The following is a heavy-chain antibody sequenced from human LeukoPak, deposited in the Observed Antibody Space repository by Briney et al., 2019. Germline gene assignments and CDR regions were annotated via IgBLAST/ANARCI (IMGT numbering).Heavy chain of an antibody. Sequence: SETLSLTRGVYGGSFSDYYWSWIRQSPGKGLEWIGEINHSGSTNYNPSLKSRVTISIDTSKNQFSLKLRSVTAADTAVYYCASLRRDSSSYYWGQGTLVTVSS. CDR3: ASLRRDSSSYY. CDR2: INHSGST. D-gene: IGHD6-6*01. CDR1: GGSFSDYY. J-gene: IGHJ4*02. V-gene: IGHV4-34*01.